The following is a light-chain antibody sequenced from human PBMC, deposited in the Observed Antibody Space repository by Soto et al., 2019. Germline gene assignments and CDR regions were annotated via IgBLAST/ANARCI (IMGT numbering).Light chain of an antibody. J-gene: IGKJ3*01. CDR3: QHYGSSPFT. CDR1: QSVSSSY. CDR2: GAS. Sequence: EIVLTQSPGTLSLSPGERATLSCRASQSVSSSYLAWYQQKPGQAPRLLVYGASNRATDIPDRFSGSGSGTDLTLTISRVEPEDFAVYYCQHYGSSPFTFGPGTRVDIK. V-gene: IGKV3-20*01.